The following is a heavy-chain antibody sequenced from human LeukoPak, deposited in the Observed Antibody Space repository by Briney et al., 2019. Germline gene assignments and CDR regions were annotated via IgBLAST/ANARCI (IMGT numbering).Heavy chain of an antibody. V-gene: IGHV1-69*13. CDR1: GGTFISYA. Sequence: SVKVSCKASGGTFISYAISWVRQAPGQGREWMGGIIPIFGTANYAQKFQGRVTITADESTSTAYMELSSLSSEDTAVYYCARKRRYCSSTSCPGAFDIWGQGTMVTVSS. CDR2: IIPIFGTA. CDR3: ARKRRYCSSTSCPGAFDI. D-gene: IGHD2-2*01. J-gene: IGHJ3*02.